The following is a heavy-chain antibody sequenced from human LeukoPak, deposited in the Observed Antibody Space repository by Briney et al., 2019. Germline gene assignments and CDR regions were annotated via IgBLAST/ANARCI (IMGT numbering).Heavy chain of an antibody. V-gene: IGHV3-30*02. CDR2: IRYDGSNK. Sequence: GGSLRLSCAASGFTFSSYGMHWVRQAPGKGLEWVAFIRYDGSNKYYADSVRGRFTISRDNSKNTLYLQMNSLRAEDTAVYYCARAGGYCGRISCPYYFDYWGQGSLVAVSS. CDR3: ARAGGYCGRISCPYYFDY. J-gene: IGHJ4*02. D-gene: IGHD2-15*01. CDR1: GFTFSSYG.